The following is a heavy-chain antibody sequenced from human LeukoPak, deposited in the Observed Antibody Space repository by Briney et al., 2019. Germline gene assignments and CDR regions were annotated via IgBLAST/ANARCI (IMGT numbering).Heavy chain of an antibody. CDR2: IDRHGGT. CDR1: GGSLSGYY. CDR3: VGVREGGSRPCES. J-gene: IGHJ5*02. D-gene: IGHD2-15*01. V-gene: IGHV4-34*01. Sequence: SETLALTCAVYGGSLSGYYWTFVRQTPGKGLEWIGEIDRHGGTGYHPSLKSRASISIDTSRNQFSLRLSSVTAADTAVYYCVGVREGGSRPCESWGQGTLVTVSS.